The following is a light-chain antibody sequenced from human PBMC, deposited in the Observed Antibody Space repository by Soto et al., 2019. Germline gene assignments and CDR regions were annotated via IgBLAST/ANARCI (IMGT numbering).Light chain of an antibody. CDR3: QQYNSYSRT. CDR2: KAS. Sequence: DIQLTQSPCTLSASVGERVTLTCLASQSISSWLAWYQQKPGKAPKLLIYKASSLESGVPSRFSGSGSGTEFTLTISSLQPDDFATYYCQQYNSYSRTFGQGTKVDIK. CDR1: QSISSW. V-gene: IGKV1-5*03. J-gene: IGKJ1*01.